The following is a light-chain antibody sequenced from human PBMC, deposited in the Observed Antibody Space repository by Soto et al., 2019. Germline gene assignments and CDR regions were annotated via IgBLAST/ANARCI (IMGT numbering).Light chain of an antibody. CDR1: QSVSSN. Sequence: EIVMTQSPATPSVSPGEKTTLSCRASQSVSSNLAWYQQKPGQAPRLLIYGASTRATGIPARFSGSRSGTEFTLTISSLQSEDFAVYYCQQYNNWPRTFGQGT. J-gene: IGKJ1*01. CDR2: GAS. CDR3: QQYNNWPRT. V-gene: IGKV3-15*01.